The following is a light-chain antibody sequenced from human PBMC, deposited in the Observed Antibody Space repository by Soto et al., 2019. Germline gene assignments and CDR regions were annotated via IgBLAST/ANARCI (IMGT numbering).Light chain of an antibody. CDR1: SSDIGGGYY. Sequence: QSALTQPPSVSGAPGQSVTISCTGSSSDIGGGYYVHWYQHLPGTAPKLLIYDNNNRPSGVPDRFSGSKSGTAASLAITGLQAEDEADYYCQSYDCGGSGAFVFGGGTQLTVL. CDR3: QSYDCGGSGAFV. V-gene: IGLV1-40*01. CDR2: DNN. J-gene: IGLJ7*01.